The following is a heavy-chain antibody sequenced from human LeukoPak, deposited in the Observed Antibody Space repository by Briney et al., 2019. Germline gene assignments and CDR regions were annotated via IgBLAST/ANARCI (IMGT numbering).Heavy chain of an antibody. V-gene: IGHV3-9*01. CDR3: AKEGDTSSSEYDY. CDR1: GFTFSSYA. Sequence: GRSLRLSCAASGFTFSSYAMHWVRQAPGKGLEWVSGISWNSGSIGYADSVKGRLTISRDNAKNSLNLQMNSLRAEDTALYYCAKEGDTSSSEYDYWGQGTLVTVSS. CDR2: ISWNSGSI. D-gene: IGHD6-6*01. J-gene: IGHJ4*02.